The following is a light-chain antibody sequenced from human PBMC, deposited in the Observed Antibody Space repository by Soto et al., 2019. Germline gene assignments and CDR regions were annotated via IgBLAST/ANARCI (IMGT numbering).Light chain of an antibody. Sequence: EIMLTQSPGTLSLSPGERATLSCRASQSVSSSYLAWYQVKPGQAPRLLIYGASSRATGIPDGFSGSGSGTDFTLTISKVEPEDFAVYYCQLYGSSPVTFGGGTKVEIK. CDR1: QSVSSSY. CDR2: GAS. CDR3: QLYGSSPVT. J-gene: IGKJ4*01. V-gene: IGKV3-20*01.